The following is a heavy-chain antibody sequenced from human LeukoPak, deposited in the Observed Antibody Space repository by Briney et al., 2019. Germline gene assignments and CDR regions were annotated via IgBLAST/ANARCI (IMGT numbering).Heavy chain of an antibody. CDR2: IYSGGST. CDR1: GFTISSNY. Sequence: AGGSLRLSCAASGFTISSNYMSWVRQAPGKGLEWVSVIYSGGSTYYADSVKGRFTISRDNSKNTLYLQMNSLSAEDTAVYYCARPDFDSGDAFDIWGQGTMVTVSS. J-gene: IGHJ3*02. V-gene: IGHV3-53*01. CDR3: ARPDFDSGDAFDI.